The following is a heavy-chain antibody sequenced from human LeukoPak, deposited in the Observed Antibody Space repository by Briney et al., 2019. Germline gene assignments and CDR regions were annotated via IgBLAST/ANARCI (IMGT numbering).Heavy chain of an antibody. CDR2: MYHSGST. CDR3: ARHGGSNHIQRTFDI. D-gene: IGHD1-26*01. J-gene: IGHJ3*02. CDR1: GYSIISGYY. Sequence: SETLSLTCDVSGYSIISGYYWGWIRQPPGKGLEFIGSMYHSGSTYYNPSLKSRVTISVDTSKNQFSLKLSSVTAADTAVYYCARHGGSNHIQRTFDIWGQGTMVTVSS. V-gene: IGHV4-38-2*01.